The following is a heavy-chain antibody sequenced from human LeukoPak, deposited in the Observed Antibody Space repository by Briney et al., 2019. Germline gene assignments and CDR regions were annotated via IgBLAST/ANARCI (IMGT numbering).Heavy chain of an antibody. V-gene: IGHV4-4*02. CDR2: IYHSGST. D-gene: IGHD3-16*01. CDR3: ARAPLRVTSTTSRAWGTVIQNLLFF. Sequence: SETLSLTCAVSGGSISSSNWWSWVRQPPGKGLEWIGEIYHSGSTNYNPSLKSRVTISVDKSKNQFSLKLSSVTAADTAVYYCARAPLRVTSTTSRAWGTVIQNLLFFWGQGTLVTVSS. CDR1: GGSISSSNW. J-gene: IGHJ4*02.